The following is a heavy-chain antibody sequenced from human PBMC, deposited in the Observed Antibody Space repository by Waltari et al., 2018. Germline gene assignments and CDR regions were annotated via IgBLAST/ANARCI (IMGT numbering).Heavy chain of an antibody. J-gene: IGHJ4*02. Sequence: EVQLVESGGGLVQPGGSLRLSCAASGFTFSSYWMSWVRQAPGKVLEWVANIKQDGSEKYYVDSVKGRFTISRDNAKNSLYLQMNSLGAEDTAVYYCARDYRRQWLAPPDWGQGTLVTVSS. CDR3: ARDYRRQWLAPPD. V-gene: IGHV3-7*01. D-gene: IGHD6-19*01. CDR2: IKQDGSEK. CDR1: GFTFSSYW.